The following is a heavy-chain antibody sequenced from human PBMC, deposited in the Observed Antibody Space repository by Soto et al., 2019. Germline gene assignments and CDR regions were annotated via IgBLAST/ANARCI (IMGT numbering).Heavy chain of an antibody. V-gene: IGHV1-69*13. Sequence: PVKVCCKDSGGTFSSYAISWVRQAHGQGLEWMGGIIPIFGTANYAQKFQGRVTITADESTSTAYMELSSLRSEDTAVYYCASSITMIVVALDYWGQGTLVTVSS. CDR1: GGTFSSYA. CDR3: ASSITMIVVALDY. D-gene: IGHD3-22*01. CDR2: IIPIFGTA. J-gene: IGHJ4*02.